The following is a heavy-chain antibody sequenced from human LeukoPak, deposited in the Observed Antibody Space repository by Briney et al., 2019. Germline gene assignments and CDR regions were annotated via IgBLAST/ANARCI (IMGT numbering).Heavy chain of an antibody. V-gene: IGHV3-21*01. CDR2: ISSSSSYI. CDR3: ARGPVDTVMVRTLDY. J-gene: IGHJ4*02. CDR1: GFTFSSYS. D-gene: IGHD5-18*01. Sequence: GGSLRLSCAASGFTFSSYSMNWVRQAPGKGLEWVSSISSSSSYIYYADSVKGRFTISRDNAKNSLYLQMNSLRAEDTAVYYCARGPVDTVMVRTLDYWGQGTLVTVSS.